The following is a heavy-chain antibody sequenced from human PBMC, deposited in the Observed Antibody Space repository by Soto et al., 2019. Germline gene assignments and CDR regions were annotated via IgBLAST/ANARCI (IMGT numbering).Heavy chain of an antibody. V-gene: IGHV3-74*01. CDR1: GFTFSSYW. Sequence: EVQLVESGGGLVQPGGSLRLSCAASGFTFSSYWMHWVRQAPGKGLVWVSRINSDGSSTSYADSVKGRFTISRDNAKNTLYLQMNSLRAEDTAVYYCARGGLYYYDSSGDDYWGQGTLVTVSS. CDR2: INSDGSST. D-gene: IGHD3-22*01. J-gene: IGHJ4*02. CDR3: ARGGLYYYDSSGDDY.